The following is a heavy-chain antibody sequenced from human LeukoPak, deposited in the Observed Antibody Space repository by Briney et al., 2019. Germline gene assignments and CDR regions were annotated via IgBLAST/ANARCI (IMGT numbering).Heavy chain of an antibody. Sequence: PGGSLRLSCAASGFTFSSYAMSWVRQAPGKGLEWVSAISGSGGSTYYADSVKGRFTISRDNAKNTLYLQMNSLRTEDSALYYCVVDLSGSADYWGQGTLVTVSS. D-gene: IGHD3-10*01. J-gene: IGHJ4*02. CDR2: ISGSGGST. V-gene: IGHV3-23*01. CDR1: GFTFSSYA. CDR3: VVDLSGSADY.